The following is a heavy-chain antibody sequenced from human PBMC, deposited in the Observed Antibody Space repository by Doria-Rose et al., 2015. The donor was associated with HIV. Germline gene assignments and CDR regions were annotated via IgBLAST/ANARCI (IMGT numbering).Heavy chain of an antibody. CDR3: ARIKSSRWYHKYYFDF. CDR2: IFSDDER. D-gene: IGHD6-13*01. CDR1: GVSLSSPGMG. Sequence: QITLKESGPVLVKPTETLTLTCTVSGVSLSSPGMGVSWIRQPPGKALEWLANIFSDDERSYKTSLKSSLTISRGNSKSQVVLTMTDMDPVDTATYYCARIKSSRWYHKYYFDFWGQGTLVIVSA. J-gene: IGHJ4*02. V-gene: IGHV2-26*01.